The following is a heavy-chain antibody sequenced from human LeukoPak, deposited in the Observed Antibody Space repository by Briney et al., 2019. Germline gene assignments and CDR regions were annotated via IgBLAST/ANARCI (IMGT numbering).Heavy chain of an antibody. Sequence: ASVKVSCKASGGTFSSYAISWVRQAPGQGLEWMGGIIPIFGTANYAQKFQGRVTITADESTSTAYMELSSLRSEDTAVYYCARDRGIQLWYFDYWGQGTLVTVSS. CDR3: ARDRGIQLWYFDY. V-gene: IGHV1-69*13. J-gene: IGHJ4*02. D-gene: IGHD5-18*01. CDR1: GGTFSSYA. CDR2: IIPIFGTA.